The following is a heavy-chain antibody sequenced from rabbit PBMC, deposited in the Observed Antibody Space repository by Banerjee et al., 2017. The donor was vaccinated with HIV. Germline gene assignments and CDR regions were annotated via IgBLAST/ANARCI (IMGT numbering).Heavy chain of an antibody. D-gene: IGHD4-1*01. J-gene: IGHJ4*01. V-gene: IGHV1S45*01. Sequence: QEQLVESGGGLVQPEGSLTLTCTASGFSFSSSYYMCWVRQAPGKGLEWIGCIYTAGSGSTYYASWAKGRFTISRTSSTTVTLQMTSLTAADTATYFCARDLAGVIGWNFNLWGQGTLVTVS. CDR3: ARDLAGVIGWNFNL. CDR1: GFSFSSSYY. CDR2: IYTAGSGST.